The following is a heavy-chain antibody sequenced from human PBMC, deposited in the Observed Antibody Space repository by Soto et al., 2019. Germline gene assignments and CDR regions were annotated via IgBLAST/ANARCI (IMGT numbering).Heavy chain of an antibody. Sequence: QVQLVQSGAEVKKPGASVKVSCKASGYTFTSYYMHWVRQAPGQGLEWMGIINPSGGSTTYAQKFQGSVTMTRDTSTSTVYMELSRLRSEDTSVYYCARADYNFWSGSTIQYYFDYWGQGTLVTVSS. CDR1: GYTFTSYY. V-gene: IGHV1-46*01. CDR2: INPSGGST. D-gene: IGHD3-3*01. J-gene: IGHJ4*02. CDR3: ARADYNFWSGSTIQYYFDY.